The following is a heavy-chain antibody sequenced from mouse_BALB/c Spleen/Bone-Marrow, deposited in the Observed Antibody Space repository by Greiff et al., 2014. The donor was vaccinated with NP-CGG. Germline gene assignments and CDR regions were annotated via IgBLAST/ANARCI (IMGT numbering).Heavy chain of an antibody. CDR2: IDPANGNT. Sequence: EVNVVESGAELVKPGASVKLSCTAFGFNIKDTYMHWVKQRPEQGLEWIGRIDPANGNTKYDPKFQGKATITADTSSNTAYLQLSSLTSEDTAVYYCARWEYYAMDYWGQGTSVTVSS. CDR3: ARWEYYAMDY. D-gene: IGHD4-1*01. J-gene: IGHJ4*01. V-gene: IGHV14-3*02. CDR1: GFNIKDTY.